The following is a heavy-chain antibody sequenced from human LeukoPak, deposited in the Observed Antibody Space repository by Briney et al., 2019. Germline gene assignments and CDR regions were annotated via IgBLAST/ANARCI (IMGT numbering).Heavy chain of an antibody. CDR1: GFTFSSYA. D-gene: IGHD5-12*01. J-gene: IGHJ6*03. CDR3: AKATIFLQGKPGGYSGYRNYYYYMDV. CDR2: ISGSGGST. Sequence: GGSLRLSCAASGFTFSSYAMSWVRQAPGKGLEWVSAISGSGGSTYYADSVKGRFTISRDNSKNTLYLQMNSLRAEDAAVYYCAKATIFLQGKPGGYSGYRNYYYYMDVWGKGTTVTVSS. V-gene: IGHV3-23*01.